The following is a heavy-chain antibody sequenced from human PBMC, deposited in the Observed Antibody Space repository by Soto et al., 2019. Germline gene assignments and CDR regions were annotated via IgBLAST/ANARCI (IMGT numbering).Heavy chain of an antibody. CDR3: ARIAGYSSSWYVGYFGY. D-gene: IGHD6-13*01. V-gene: IGHV1-18*01. Sequence: ASVKVSCKAPGSTFTSYGITWVRQAPGKGLEWMGWISAYNGNTNSAQKLQGRVSMTTDTSTSTAYMELRSLRSGDAAVYYCARIAGYSSSWYVGYFGYWGQGTLVTVSS. CDR1: GSTFTSYG. CDR2: ISAYNGNT. J-gene: IGHJ4*02.